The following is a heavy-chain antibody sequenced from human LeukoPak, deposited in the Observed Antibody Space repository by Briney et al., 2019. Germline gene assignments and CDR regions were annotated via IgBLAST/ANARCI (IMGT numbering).Heavy chain of an antibody. J-gene: IGHJ6*03. CDR1: GGTFSSYA. CDR3: ARGHDYGDSQEPMDV. CDR2: IIPIFGTA. D-gene: IGHD4-17*01. V-gene: IGHV1-69*05. Sequence: SVKVSCKASGGTFSSYAISWVRQAPGQGLEWMGRIIPIFGTANYAQKFQGRVTITTDESTSTAYMELSSLRSEDTAVYYCARGHDYGDSQEPMDVWGKGTTVTVSS.